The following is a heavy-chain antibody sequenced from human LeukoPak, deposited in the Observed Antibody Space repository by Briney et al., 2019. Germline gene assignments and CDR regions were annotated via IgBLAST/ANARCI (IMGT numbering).Heavy chain of an antibody. Sequence: GAPVKVSCKASGYTFTSYGISWVRQAPGQGLEWRGWISAYNGNTNYAQKLQGRVTMTTDTSTSTAYMELRSLRYDDTAVYYCAKVHGGYSSSWTRTTRFDPWGQGTLVTVSS. CDR3: AKVHGGYSSSWTRTTRFDP. CDR1: GYTFTSYG. CDR2: ISAYNGNT. J-gene: IGHJ5*02. V-gene: IGHV1-18*01. D-gene: IGHD6-13*01.